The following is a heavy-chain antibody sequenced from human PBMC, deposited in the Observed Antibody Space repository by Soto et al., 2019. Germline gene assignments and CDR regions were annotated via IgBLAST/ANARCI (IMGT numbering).Heavy chain of an antibody. Sequence: QVQLVQSGAEVKKPGSSVRVSCKVSGGTFISHAINWLRQAPGQGLEWMGVIIPVTETPNNAEKFQGRVTITAEKATTTVYMELSSLTFDDTAVYFCARGNKGPGHYGPGSQGWYGPWGQGTLVTVSS. CDR3: ARGNKGPGHYGPGSQGWYGP. CDR2: IIPVTETP. V-gene: IGHV1-69*06. D-gene: IGHD3-10*01. J-gene: IGHJ5*02. CDR1: GGTFISHA.